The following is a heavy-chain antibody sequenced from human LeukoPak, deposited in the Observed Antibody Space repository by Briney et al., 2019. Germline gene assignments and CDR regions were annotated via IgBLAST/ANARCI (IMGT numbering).Heavy chain of an antibody. D-gene: IGHD2-21*02. CDR2: FDPEDGET. Sequence: ASVKVSCKVSGYTLTELSMHWVRQAPGKGLEWMGGFDPEDGETIYAQKFQGRVTMTEDTSTDTAYMELSSLRSEDTAVYYCAREARNCGGDCYYAFDIWGQGTMVTVSS. CDR3: AREARNCGGDCYYAFDI. CDR1: GYTLTELS. J-gene: IGHJ3*02. V-gene: IGHV1-24*01.